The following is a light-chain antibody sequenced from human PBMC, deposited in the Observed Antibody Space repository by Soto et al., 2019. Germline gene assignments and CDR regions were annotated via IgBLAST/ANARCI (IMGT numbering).Light chain of an antibody. Sequence: DIVMTQSLDSLTVSLGERATINCRSSQALIYSLNKKNYLAWYQQRPGQPPKLLIHWASIREAGVTDRFSGSVSGTDFTLTISSLQAEDGAVYYCQQYFETPWTFGKGTKVDIK. CDR1: QALIYSLNKKNY. CDR2: WAS. CDR3: QQYFETPWT. J-gene: IGKJ1*01. V-gene: IGKV4-1*01.